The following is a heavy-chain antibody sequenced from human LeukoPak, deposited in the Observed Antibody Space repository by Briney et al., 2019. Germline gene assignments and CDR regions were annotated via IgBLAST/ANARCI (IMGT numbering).Heavy chain of an antibody. Sequence: GRSLRLSCAASGFTFDDYAMHWVRQGPGQGLECVSGITWNSGTIGYADSVKGRFTISRDNAKNSLYLQMNSLRAEDTALHYCAKDVTGTGAFDIWGQGTMVTVSS. CDR1: GFTFDDYA. J-gene: IGHJ3*02. V-gene: IGHV3-9*01. CDR3: AKDVTGTGAFDI. CDR2: ITWNSGTI. D-gene: IGHD1-7*01.